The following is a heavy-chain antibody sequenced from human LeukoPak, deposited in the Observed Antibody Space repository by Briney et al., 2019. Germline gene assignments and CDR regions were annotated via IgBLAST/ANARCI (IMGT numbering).Heavy chain of an antibody. CDR2: MNPNSGNT. D-gene: IGHD6-19*01. J-gene: IGHJ3*02. V-gene: IGHV1-8*01. CDR1: GYTFTSYD. CDR3: ATGEQWPHDAFDI. Sequence: ASVKVSCKASGYTFTSYDINWVRQATGQGLEWMGWMNPNSGNTGYAQKFQGRVTMTRNTSISTAYMELSSLRSEDTAVYYCATGEQWPHDAFDIWGQGTMVTVSS.